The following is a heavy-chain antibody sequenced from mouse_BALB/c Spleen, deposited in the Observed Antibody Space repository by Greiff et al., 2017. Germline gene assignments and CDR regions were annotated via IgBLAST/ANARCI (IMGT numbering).Heavy chain of an antibody. V-gene: IGHV3-6*02. Sequence: ESGPGLVKPSQSLSLTCSVTGYSITSGYYWNWIRQFPGNKLEWMGYISYDGSNNYNPSLKNRISITRDTSKNQFFLKLNSVTTEDTATYYCARDSTMINYAMDYWGQGTSVTVSS. CDR2: ISYDGSN. J-gene: IGHJ4*01. CDR1: GYSITSGYY. CDR3: ARDSTMINYAMDY. D-gene: IGHD2-4*01.